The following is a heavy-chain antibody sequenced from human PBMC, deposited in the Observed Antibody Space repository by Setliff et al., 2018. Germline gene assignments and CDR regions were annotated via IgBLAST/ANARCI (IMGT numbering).Heavy chain of an antibody. CDR3: VNHNPARRSPAGTALDS. D-gene: IGHD6-19*01. Sequence: GGSLRLSCAASGFTFSTYSMSWVRQAPGKGLEWVSAISGDSEYIYYRDSVKGRFTISRANSKNTLYLQMNNLRVEDTARYYCVNHNPARRSPAGTALDSWGQGALVTVSS. CDR1: GFTFSTYS. V-gene: IGHV3-23*01. J-gene: IGHJ4*02. CDR2: ISGDSEYI.